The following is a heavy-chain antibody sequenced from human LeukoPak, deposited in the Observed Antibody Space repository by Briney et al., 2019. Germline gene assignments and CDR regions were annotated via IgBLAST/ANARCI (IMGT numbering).Heavy chain of an antibody. CDR3: ARDLGYCSSTSCYVSYYYGMDV. J-gene: IGHJ6*02. CDR2: INPNSGGT. Sequence: VASVTVSCKASGYIFTGYYMHWVRQAPGQGLEWMGWINPNSGGTNYAQKFQGRVTMTRDTSISTAYMELSRLRSDDTAVYYCARDLGYCSSTSCYVSYYYGMDVWGQGTTVTVSS. D-gene: IGHD2-2*01. CDR1: GYIFTGYY. V-gene: IGHV1-2*02.